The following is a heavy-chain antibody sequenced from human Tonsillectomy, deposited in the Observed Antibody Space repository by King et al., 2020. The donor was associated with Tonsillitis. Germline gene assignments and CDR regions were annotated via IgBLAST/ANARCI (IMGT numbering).Heavy chain of an antibody. J-gene: IGHJ4*02. V-gene: IGHV3-30*18. CDR3: AKDFYGSGSYYPFDY. Sequence: VQLVESGGGVVQPGRSLRLSCAASGFTFSSYGMHWVRQAPGKGLEWVAVISYDGSNKYYADSVKGRFTISRDNSKNTLYLQMNSLRAEDTAVYYCAKDFYGSGSYYPFDYWGQETLVTVSS. D-gene: IGHD3-10*01. CDR2: ISYDGSNK. CDR1: GFTFSSYG.